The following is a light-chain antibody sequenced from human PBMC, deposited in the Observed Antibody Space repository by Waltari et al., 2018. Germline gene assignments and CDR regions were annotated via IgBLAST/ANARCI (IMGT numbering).Light chain of an antibody. Sequence: ESVLTQSPGTLSLSPGERATLSCRASQSVSSNYLAWYQQRPDQAPRLLFFGASSRATGVPDRFSGSVSGTDFTLTISRLEPEDFAVYFCQQYGGSPTYTFGQGTKLEIK. J-gene: IGKJ2*01. V-gene: IGKV3-20*01. CDR1: QSVSSNY. CDR2: GAS. CDR3: QQYGGSPTYT.